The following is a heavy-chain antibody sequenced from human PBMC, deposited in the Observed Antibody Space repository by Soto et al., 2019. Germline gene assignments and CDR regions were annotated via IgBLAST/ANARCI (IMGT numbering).Heavy chain of an antibody. CDR3: ARRYGGNFDY. D-gene: IGHD1-26*01. J-gene: IGHJ4*02. CDR1: GGSISTYY. V-gene: IGHV4-59*01. CDR2: IHHSGRT. Sequence: PSETLSLTCTLSGGSISTYYWNWIRQTPGKGLEWIGYIHHSGRTNYNPSLRSRVAISVDTSKNQFSLKLSSVTAADTAVYYCARRYGGNFDYWGQGTLVTVSS.